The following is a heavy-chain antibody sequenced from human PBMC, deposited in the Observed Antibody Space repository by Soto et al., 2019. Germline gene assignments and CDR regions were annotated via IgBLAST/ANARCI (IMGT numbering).Heavy chain of an antibody. V-gene: IGHV4-59*01. CDR2: IYYSGST. D-gene: IGHD3-16*01. CDR3: ARGWGYYFDS. J-gene: IGHJ4*02. CDR1: GGSISSYY. Sequence: QVQLQESGPGLVKPSETLSLTCTVSGGSISSYYWSWIRQPPGKGLEWIGYIYYSGSTNYNPSLTRRVTTSVDTSKNQFSLKLSSVTAADTAVYYCARGWGYYFDSWGQGTLVTVSS.